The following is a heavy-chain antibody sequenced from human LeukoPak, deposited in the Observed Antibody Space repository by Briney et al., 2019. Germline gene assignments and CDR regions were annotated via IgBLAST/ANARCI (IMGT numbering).Heavy chain of an antibody. D-gene: IGHD6-19*01. CDR3: ARGTLRPPPPGYSSGSAVRYFDY. CDR2: TNHSGST. Sequence: SETLSLTCTVSGASISGSGYYWSWIRQPPGKGLEWIGETNHSGSTNYNPSLKSRVTISVDTSKNQFSLKLRSVTAADTAVYYCARGTLRPPPPGYSSGSAVRYFDYWGQGTLVTVSS. CDR1: GASISGSGYY. V-gene: IGHV4-39*07. J-gene: IGHJ4*02.